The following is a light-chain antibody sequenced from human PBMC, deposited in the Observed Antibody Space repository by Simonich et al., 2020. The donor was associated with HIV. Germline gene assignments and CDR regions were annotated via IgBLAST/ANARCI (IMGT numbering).Light chain of an antibody. Sequence: SYELTQPPSVSVSPGQTASITCSGDKLGDKYACWYQQKPGQSPVLVIYQDSKRPSGIPGRFSGSKSGNTASLTISGLQAEDEADYYCSSYTSSSTVFGGGTKLTVL. CDR2: QDS. CDR1: KLGDKY. CDR3: SSYTSSSTV. J-gene: IGLJ2*01. V-gene: IGLV3-1*01.